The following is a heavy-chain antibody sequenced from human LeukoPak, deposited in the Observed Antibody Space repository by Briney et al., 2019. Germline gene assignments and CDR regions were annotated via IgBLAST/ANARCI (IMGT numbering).Heavy chain of an antibody. CDR2: ISYDGSNK. CDR1: GFTFTGFA. Sequence: PGGSLKLSCAASGFTFTGFAMHWVRQAPGKGLEWVAVISYDGSNKYYADSVKGRFTISRDNSKSTLYLQMISLRAEDTAVYYCARDHWVTMVRGVIPLYGLDVWGQGSTVTVSS. J-gene: IGHJ6*02. D-gene: IGHD3-10*01. CDR3: ARDHWVTMVRGVIPLYGLDV. V-gene: IGHV3-30-3*01.